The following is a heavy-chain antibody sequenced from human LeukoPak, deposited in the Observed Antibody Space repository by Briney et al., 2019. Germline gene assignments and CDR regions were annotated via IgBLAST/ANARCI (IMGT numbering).Heavy chain of an antibody. D-gene: IGHD3-22*01. CDR3: ARVNYYDSSGPIWNRVVYFDY. Sequence: PSETLSLTCTVSGGSISSSSYYWGWIRQPPGKGLEWIGSIYYSGSTYYNPSLKSRVTISVDTSKNQFSLKLSSVTAADTAVYYCARVNYYDSSGPIWNRVVYFDYWGQGTLVTVSS. J-gene: IGHJ4*02. V-gene: IGHV4-39*07. CDR2: IYYSGST. CDR1: GGSISSSSYY.